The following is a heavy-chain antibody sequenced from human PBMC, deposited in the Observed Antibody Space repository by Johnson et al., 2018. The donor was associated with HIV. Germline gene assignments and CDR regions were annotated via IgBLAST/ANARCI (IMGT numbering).Heavy chain of an antibody. CDR1: GFTFSSYA. CDR3: ARGYCTSSSNCDAFDL. J-gene: IGHJ3*01. V-gene: IGHV3-30-3*01. D-gene: IGHD2-2*01. CDR2: ISYDGSNK. Sequence: QVQLVESGGGVVQPGRSLRLSCAASGFTFSSYAMHWVRQAPGKGLEWVAVISYDGSNKYYADSVKGRFTISRDNSKNTLYLQMNSLRAEDTAVYFCARGYCTSSSNCDAFDLWGQGTMVTVSS.